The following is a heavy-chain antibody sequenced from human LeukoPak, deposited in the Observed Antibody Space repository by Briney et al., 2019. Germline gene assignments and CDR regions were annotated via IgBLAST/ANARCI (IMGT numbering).Heavy chain of an antibody. CDR1: GGSISSYY. J-gene: IGHJ4*02. Sequence: PSETLSLTCTVSGGSISSYYWSWIRQPPGKGLEWIGYIYYSGSTNYNPSLKSRVTISVDTSKNQFSLKLSSVTAADTAVYYCARGDFWSGYYHWGQGTLVTVSS. CDR2: IYYSGST. D-gene: IGHD3-3*01. CDR3: ARGDFWSGYYH. V-gene: IGHV4-59*12.